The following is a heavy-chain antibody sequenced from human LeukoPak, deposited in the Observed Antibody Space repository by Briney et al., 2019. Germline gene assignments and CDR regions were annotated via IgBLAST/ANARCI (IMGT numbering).Heavy chain of an antibody. CDR2: INHSGST. J-gene: IGHJ4*02. CDR1: GGSFSGYY. V-gene: IGHV4-34*01. Sequence: SETLSLTCAVYGGSFSGYYWRWIRQPPGKGLEWIGEINHSGSTNYNPSLKSRDTISVDTSMNQFSLKLSSVTAADTAVYYCASGRYYDYVWGSYRQRYFDYWGQGTLVTVSS. D-gene: IGHD3-16*02. CDR3: ASGRYYDYVWGSYRQRYFDY.